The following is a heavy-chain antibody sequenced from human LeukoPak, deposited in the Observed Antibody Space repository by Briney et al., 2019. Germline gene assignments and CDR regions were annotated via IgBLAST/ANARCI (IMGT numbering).Heavy chain of an antibody. CDR1: GFTFSSYA. J-gene: IGHJ4*02. V-gene: IGHV3-64D*09. CDR3: VRGYSGYDDY. CDR2: ISSHGDNT. Sequence: PGGPLRLSCSASGFTFSSYAMHWVRQTPGRGLEYVSAISSHGDNTYYADSVKRRFTISRDNSKNTLFLQMSILRAEDTAVYCCVRGYSGYDDYWGQGTLVTVSS. D-gene: IGHD5-12*01.